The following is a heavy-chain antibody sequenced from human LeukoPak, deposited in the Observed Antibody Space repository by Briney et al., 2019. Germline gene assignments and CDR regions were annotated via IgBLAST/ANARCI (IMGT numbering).Heavy chain of an antibody. Sequence: SETLSLTCTVSGGSISSYYWSWIRQPPGKGLEWIGYIYYNGSTDYNPSLKSRVTISVDTSKKQFSLKLSSVTAADTAVYYCARALYDSSGYNSYYFDYWGQGTLVTVSS. D-gene: IGHD3-22*01. V-gene: IGHV4-59*12. J-gene: IGHJ4*02. CDR1: GGSISSYY. CDR3: ARALYDSSGYNSYYFDY. CDR2: IYYNGST.